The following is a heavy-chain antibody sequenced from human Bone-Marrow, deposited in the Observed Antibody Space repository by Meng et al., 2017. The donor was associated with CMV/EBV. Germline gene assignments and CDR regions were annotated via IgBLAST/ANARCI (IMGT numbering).Heavy chain of an antibody. D-gene: IGHD3-16*01. CDR1: GFTFGSYA. J-gene: IGHJ1*01. V-gene: IGHV3-23*03. Sequence: GESLKISCAASGFTFGSYAMCWVRQAPGKGLEWVSVIYSGGRSTYYAGSVKGRFTISRDNSKQMLYLQMNSLRAEDTAVYDCTKDGRGSIMHTSGTEHWGQGTLVTVAS. CDR2: IYSGGRST. CDR3: TKDGRGSIMHTSGTEH.